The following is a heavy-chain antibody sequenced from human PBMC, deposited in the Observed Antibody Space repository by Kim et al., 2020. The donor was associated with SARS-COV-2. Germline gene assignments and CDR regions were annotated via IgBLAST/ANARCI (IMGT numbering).Heavy chain of an antibody. Sequence: ADSVKGRLTISRDNSKITLYRQMNSLRADDTALYYCAKGTPAWTTSAFDHWGQGTLVTVSS. J-gene: IGHJ4*02. V-gene: IGHV3-23*01. CDR3: AKGTPAWTTSAFDH. D-gene: IGHD1-1*01.